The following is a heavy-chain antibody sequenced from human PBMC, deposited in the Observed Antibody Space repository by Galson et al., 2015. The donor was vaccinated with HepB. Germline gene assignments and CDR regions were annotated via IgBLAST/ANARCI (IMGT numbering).Heavy chain of an antibody. D-gene: IGHD5-24*01. Sequence: SLRLSCAASGFTLRSYWMHWVRQAPGKGLVWVSRINSDGSSTNYADSVKGRFTISRDNAKNTLYLQMNSLSAEDTAVYYCARESVEMATMIYWGQGTLVTVSS. CDR3: ARESVEMATMIY. V-gene: IGHV3-74*01. J-gene: IGHJ4*02. CDR1: GFTLRSYW. CDR2: INSDGSST.